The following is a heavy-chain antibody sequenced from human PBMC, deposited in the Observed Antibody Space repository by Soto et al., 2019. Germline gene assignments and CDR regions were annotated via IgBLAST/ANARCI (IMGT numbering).Heavy chain of an antibody. CDR2: ISWNSGKI. Sequence: EVQLLESGGGLVQPGGSLRLSCAASGFTFDDYAMQWVRQRPGKGLEWVSGISWNSGKIDYADSVKGRFTITRDNTRNSVYLEMNSVRPEDTAFYYCAKILATGRGSWFYDSWGQGTLVAVST. J-gene: IGHJ4*02. V-gene: IGHV3-9*01. CDR1: GFTFDDYA. CDR3: AKILATGRGSWFYDS. D-gene: IGHD3-10*01.